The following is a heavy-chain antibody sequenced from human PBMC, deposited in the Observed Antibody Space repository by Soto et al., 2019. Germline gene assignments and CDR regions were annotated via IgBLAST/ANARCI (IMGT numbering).Heavy chain of an antibody. Sequence: PSETLSLTCTVSGGSVSSDDYYWSWIRQPPGKGPEWIGYISYSGSTYYNPSLKSRVTISVDTSKNQFSLKLSSVTAADTAVYYCARDPRITIFGVVTPYGMDVWGQGATVTVSS. J-gene: IGHJ6*02. CDR1: GGSVSSDDYY. CDR2: ISYSGST. V-gene: IGHV4-30-4*01. D-gene: IGHD3-3*01. CDR3: ARDPRITIFGVVTPYGMDV.